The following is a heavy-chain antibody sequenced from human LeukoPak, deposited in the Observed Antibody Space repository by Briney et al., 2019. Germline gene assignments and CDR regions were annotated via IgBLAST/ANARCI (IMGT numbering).Heavy chain of an antibody. Sequence: QSGGSLRLSCAASGFTFSTYDMHWVRQAPGKGLEYVSAISSNGGSTYYANSVRGRFTISRDNSKNTLYLQMGSLRAEDMAVYYCARAPLVPSRIIYYNGMDVGGQGTTVAVSS. CDR2: ISSNGGST. J-gene: IGHJ6*02. CDR1: GFTFSTYD. D-gene: IGHD2-2*01. V-gene: IGHV3-64*01. CDR3: ARAPLVPSRIIYYNGMDV.